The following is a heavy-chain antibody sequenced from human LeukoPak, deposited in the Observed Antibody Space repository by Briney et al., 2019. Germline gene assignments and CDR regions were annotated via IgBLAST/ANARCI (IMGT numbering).Heavy chain of an antibody. V-gene: IGHV1-2*02. D-gene: IGHD3-9*01. CDR3: ARNSGKLRYFDWLPTPSVFDY. CDR2: INPNSGGT. Sequence: ASVKVSCKASGYTFTGYYMHWVRQAPGQGLEWMGWINPNSGGTNYAQKFQGRVTMTRDTSISTAYMELSRLRSDDTAVYYCARNSGKLRYFDWLPTPSVFDYWGQGTLVTVSS. CDR1: GYTFTGYY. J-gene: IGHJ4*02.